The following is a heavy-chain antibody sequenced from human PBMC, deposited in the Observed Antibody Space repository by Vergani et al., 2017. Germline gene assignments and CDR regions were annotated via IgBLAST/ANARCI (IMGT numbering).Heavy chain of an antibody. V-gene: IGHV1-69*12. CDR1: GGTFSSYA. CDR3: ASRAGSSGWVGDYYYGMDV. Sequence: QVQLVQSGAEVKKPGSSVKVSCKASGGTFSSYAISWVRQAPGQGLEWMGGIIPIFGTANYAQKFQGRFTITADESTSTAYMELSSLRSEDTAVYYCASRAGSSGWVGDYYYGMDVWGQGTTVTVSS. CDR2: IIPIFGTA. D-gene: IGHD6-19*01. J-gene: IGHJ6*02.